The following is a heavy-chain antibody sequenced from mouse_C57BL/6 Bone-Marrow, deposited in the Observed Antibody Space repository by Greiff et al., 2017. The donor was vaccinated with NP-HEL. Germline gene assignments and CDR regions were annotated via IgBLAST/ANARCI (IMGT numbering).Heavy chain of an antibody. CDR3: ARERYYGNLAWFAY. V-gene: IGHV1-81*01. Sequence: QVQLQQSGAELARPGASVTLSCKASGYTFTSYGISWVKQRTGQGLEWIGEIYPRSGNTYYNEKFKGKATLTADKSSSTAYMELRSLTSEDSAVYFCARERYYGNLAWFAYWGQGALVTVAA. CDR2: IYPRSGNT. D-gene: IGHD2-1*01. J-gene: IGHJ3*01. CDR1: GYTFTSYG.